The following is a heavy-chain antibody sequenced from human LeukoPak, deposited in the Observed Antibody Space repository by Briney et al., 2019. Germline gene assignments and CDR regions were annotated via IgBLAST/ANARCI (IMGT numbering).Heavy chain of an antibody. D-gene: IGHD3-9*01. CDR2: ISYDGSNK. CDR3: AKDLSEGYDILTGYSDAFDI. CDR1: GFTFSSYG. Sequence: PGGSLRLSCAASGFTFSSYGMHWVRQAPGKGLEWVAVISYDGSNKYYADSVKGRFTISRDNSKNTLYLQMNSLRAEDTAVYYCAKDLSEGYDILTGYSDAFDIWGQGTMVTVSS. J-gene: IGHJ3*02. V-gene: IGHV3-30*18.